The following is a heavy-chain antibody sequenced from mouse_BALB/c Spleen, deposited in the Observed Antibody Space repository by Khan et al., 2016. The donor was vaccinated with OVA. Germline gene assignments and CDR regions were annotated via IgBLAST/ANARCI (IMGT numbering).Heavy chain of an antibody. CDR2: INTYTGEP. J-gene: IGHJ4*01. CDR3: ARPPYFSYTLDY. Sequence: QIQLVQSGPELKKPGETVKISCKASGYTFTNYGMNWVKQSPGKALKWMGWINTYTGEPTYADDFKGRFACSLETSVSTAYLQINNLKNEDTATYFCARPPYFSYTLDYWGQGTSVTVSS. V-gene: IGHV9-3-1*01. CDR1: GYTFTNYG. D-gene: IGHD2-10*01.